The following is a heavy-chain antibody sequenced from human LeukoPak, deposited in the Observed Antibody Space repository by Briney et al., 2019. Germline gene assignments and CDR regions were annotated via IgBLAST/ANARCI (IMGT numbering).Heavy chain of an antibody. D-gene: IGHD3-3*02. CDR3: ARDRYHLPFDY. CDR2: IKQDGSEK. Sequence: GGSLRLSCAASGFTFSSYWMSWVRQAPGKGLEWVANIKQDGSEKYYVDSVKGRFTISRDNAKSSLYLQMNSLRSEDTAVYYCARDRYHLPFDYWGQGTLVTVSS. J-gene: IGHJ4*02. CDR1: GFTFSSYW. V-gene: IGHV3-7*03.